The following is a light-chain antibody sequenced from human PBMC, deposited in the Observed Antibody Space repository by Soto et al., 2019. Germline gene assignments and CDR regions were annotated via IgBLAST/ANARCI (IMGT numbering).Light chain of an antibody. Sequence: QSVLTQPASVSGSPGQSIAISCTGSSSDVGGYKYVSWYQQHPGKAPKLMIYDVSNRPSGVSDRFSGSKSGNTASLTISGLQSDDEADYYCSSYTSSNSYVFGTGTKVTVL. V-gene: IGLV2-14*03. J-gene: IGLJ1*01. CDR2: DVS. CDR1: SSDVGGYKY. CDR3: SSYTSSNSYV.